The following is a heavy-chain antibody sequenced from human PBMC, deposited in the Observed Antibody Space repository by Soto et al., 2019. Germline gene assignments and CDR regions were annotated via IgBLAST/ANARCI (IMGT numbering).Heavy chain of an antibody. CDR2: VFYDGYT. V-gene: IGHV4-39*01. CDR1: GDSISGSPYF. D-gene: IGHD2-2*01. J-gene: IGHJ4*02. CDR3: ARLQVEVPHY. Sequence: QLQLQESGPGLVMPSETLSLTCTVSGDSISGSPYFWGWIRQPPGKRLEWIGSVFYDGYTLYTPSLRGRVTISVDTSKNRFSLKLPSVAVADTATYCCARLQVEVPHYWGQGTLVTVSS.